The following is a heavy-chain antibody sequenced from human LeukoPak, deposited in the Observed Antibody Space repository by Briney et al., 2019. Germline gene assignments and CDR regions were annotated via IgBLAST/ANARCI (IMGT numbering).Heavy chain of an antibody. J-gene: IGHJ4*02. D-gene: IGHD2-2*01. CDR1: GYTFTSYD. CDR3: ARGSSTSSHPDY. V-gene: IGHV1-8*01. CDR2: MNPNSGNT. Sequence: ASVKVSCKASGYTFTSYDINWVRQATGQGLEWMGWMNPNSGNTGYAQKFQGRVTITRNTSISTAYMELSSLRSEDTAVYYCARGSSTSSHPDYWGQGTLVTVSS.